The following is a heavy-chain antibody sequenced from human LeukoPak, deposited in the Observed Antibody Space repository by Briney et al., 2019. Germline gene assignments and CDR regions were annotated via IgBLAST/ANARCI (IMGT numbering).Heavy chain of an antibody. J-gene: IGHJ4*02. CDR3: LRSHGAY. Sequence: PSETLSLTCTVFGGSISSSVYLWAWVRQSPGKGLELIGSIHYSGSTYYNPSLKSRVTIAVDTSKNQFSLNLRSVTAADTAVYCCLRSHGAYWGQGTLVTVSS. V-gene: IGHV4-39*01. CDR1: GGSISSSVYL. D-gene: IGHD3-10*01. CDR2: IHYSGST.